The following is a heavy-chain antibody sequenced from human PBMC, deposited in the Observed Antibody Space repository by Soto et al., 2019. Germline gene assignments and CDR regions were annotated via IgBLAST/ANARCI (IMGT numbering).Heavy chain of an antibody. CDR2: INPSGGST. V-gene: IGHV1-46*01. D-gene: IGHD6-19*01. Sequence: QVQLVQSGAEVKKPGASVKVSCKASGYTFTSYYMHWVRQAPGQGLEWMGIINPSGGSTSYAQKIRGRSTIKKETSTSPVDMDLSSLRSEGTAVYYCARTMYSSGWDTLAGSGMDVWGQGPTVTVSS. J-gene: IGHJ6*02. CDR1: GYTFTSYY. CDR3: ARTMYSSGWDTLAGSGMDV.